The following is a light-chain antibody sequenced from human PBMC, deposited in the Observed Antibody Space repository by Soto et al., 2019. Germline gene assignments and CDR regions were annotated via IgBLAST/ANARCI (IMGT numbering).Light chain of an antibody. CDR2: GNN. CDR1: RSNIGVGYD. Sequence: SVLAQPPSVSGAPGQTVTISCTGSRSNIGVGYDVHWYQQLPGTAPKLLIYGNNNRPSGVPVRFSGSKSGTSASLAITGLQPEDEADYYCQSYDNSLSGFYVFGTVTKLTVL. J-gene: IGLJ1*01. CDR3: QSYDNSLSGFYV. V-gene: IGLV1-40*01.